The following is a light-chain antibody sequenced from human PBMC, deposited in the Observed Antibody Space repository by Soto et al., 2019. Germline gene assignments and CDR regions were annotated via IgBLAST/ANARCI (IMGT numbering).Light chain of an antibody. CDR2: DVS. Sequence: QSVLTQPASVSGSPGQSITISCTGTSSDVGGYNYVSWYQQHPGKAPKLMIYDVSNRPSGVSNRFSGSKSGNTASLTISGLQAEVEADYYCSSYASSSTVVFGGGPKVTVL. V-gene: IGLV2-14*01. J-gene: IGLJ2*01. CDR3: SSYASSSTVV. CDR1: SSDVGGYNY.